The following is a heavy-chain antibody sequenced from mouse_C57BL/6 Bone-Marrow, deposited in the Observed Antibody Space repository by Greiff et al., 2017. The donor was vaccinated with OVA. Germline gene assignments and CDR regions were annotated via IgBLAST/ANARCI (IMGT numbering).Heavy chain of an antibody. Sequence: EVQVVESGGDLVKPGGSLKLSCAASGFTFSSYGMSWVRQTPDKRLEWVATISSGGSSTYYPDSVKGRFTISRDNAKNTLYLQMSSLKSDDTAMYYCARRMITSYYFDYWGQGTTLTVSS. D-gene: IGHD2-4*01. CDR3: ARRMITSYYFDY. CDR2: ISSGGSST. J-gene: IGHJ2*01. CDR1: GFTFSSYG. V-gene: IGHV5-6*01.